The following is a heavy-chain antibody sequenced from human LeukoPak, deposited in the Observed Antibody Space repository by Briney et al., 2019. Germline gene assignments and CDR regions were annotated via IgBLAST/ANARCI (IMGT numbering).Heavy chain of an antibody. CDR2: VNGRGATT. D-gene: IGHD7-27*01. CDR3: AKAPATGEGYYFYYMDV. J-gene: IGHJ6*03. Sequence: GSLRLSCAASGFASGFTFSDYAVSWVRQAPGKGPEWVASVNGRGATTYYADSVRGRFTISRDNSKNTVYLQMISLGADGTAVYFCAKAPATGEGYYFYYMDVWGKGTTVTVSS. V-gene: IGHV3-23*01. CDR1: GFTFSDYA.